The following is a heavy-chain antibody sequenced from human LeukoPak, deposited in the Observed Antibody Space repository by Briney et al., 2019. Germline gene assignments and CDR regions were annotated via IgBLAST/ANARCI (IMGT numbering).Heavy chain of an antibody. CDR2: IYTSGST. Sequence: SETLSLTCTVSGGSISSGSYYWSWIRQPAGKGLEWIGRIYTSGSTNYNPSLKSRVTISVDTSKNQFSLKLSSVYAADTAVYYCTTTHNYCSSTSRYLDWFDPWGQGTLVTVSS. CDR1: GGSISSGSYY. V-gene: IGHV4-61*02. J-gene: IGHJ5*02. CDR3: TTTHNYCSSTSRYLDWFDP. D-gene: IGHD2-2*01.